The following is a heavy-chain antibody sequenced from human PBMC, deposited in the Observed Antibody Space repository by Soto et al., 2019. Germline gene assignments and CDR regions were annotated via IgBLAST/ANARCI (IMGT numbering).Heavy chain of an antibody. V-gene: IGHV1-69*13. CDR2: IIPIFGTA. J-gene: IGHJ6*02. D-gene: IGHD1-26*01. Sequence: SVKVSCKASGGTFGSYAISWVRQAPGQGLEWMGGIIPIFGTANYAQKFQGRVTITADESTSTAYMELSSLRSEDTAVYYCARDRGRATYYYYGMDVWGQGTTVTVSS. CDR1: GGTFGSYA. CDR3: ARDRGRATYYYYGMDV.